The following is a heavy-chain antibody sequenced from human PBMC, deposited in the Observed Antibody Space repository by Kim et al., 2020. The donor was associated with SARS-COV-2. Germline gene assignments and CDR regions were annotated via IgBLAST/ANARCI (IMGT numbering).Heavy chain of an antibody. CDR2: IYHSGST. V-gene: IGHV4-38-2*02. CDR3: ARGAGMIAGDY. Sequence: SETLSLTCTVSGSSISSGYYWGWIRQPPGKGLEWIGSIYHSGSTYYNPSLKSRVTISVDTSKNQFSLKLSSVTAADTAVYYCARGAGMIAGDYWGQGTLVTVSS. J-gene: IGHJ4*02. CDR1: GSSISSGYY. D-gene: IGHD3-22*01.